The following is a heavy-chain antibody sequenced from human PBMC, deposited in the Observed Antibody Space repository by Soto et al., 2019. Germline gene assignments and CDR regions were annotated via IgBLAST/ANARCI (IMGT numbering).Heavy chain of an antibody. CDR2: IYWDDDK. CDR3: AHRVHYSDNWNSAYFAY. V-gene: IGHV2-5*02. CDR1: GFSLSTSGVG. J-gene: IGHJ4*02. Sequence: QITLKESGPTLVKPTQTLTLTCTFSGFSLSTSGVGVGWIRQPPGKALEWLVIIYWDDDKRYSPSLKSRLTVTKDTSKNQVVLTMTNMDPVDTATYYCAHRVHYSDNWNSAYFAYWGPGTLVTVSS. D-gene: IGHD1-1*01.